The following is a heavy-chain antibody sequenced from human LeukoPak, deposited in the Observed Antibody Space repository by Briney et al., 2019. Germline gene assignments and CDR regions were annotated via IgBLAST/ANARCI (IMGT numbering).Heavy chain of an antibody. CDR3: AKRGKDYYGSGSYSEEGLDY. J-gene: IGHJ4*02. CDR1: GFTFSSYG. V-gene: IGHV3-30*18. D-gene: IGHD3-10*01. Sequence: GGSLRLSCAASGFTFSSYGMHWVRQAPGKGLEWVAVISYDGSNKYYADSVKGRFTISRDNSKNTLYLQMNSLRAEDTAVYYCAKRGKDYYGSGSYSEEGLDYWGQGTLVTVSS. CDR2: ISYDGSNK.